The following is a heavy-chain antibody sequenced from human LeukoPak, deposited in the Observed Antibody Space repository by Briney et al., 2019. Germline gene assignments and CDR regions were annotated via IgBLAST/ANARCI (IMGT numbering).Heavy chain of an antibody. J-gene: IGHJ1*01. D-gene: IGHD2-2*01. CDR1: GFTFRSYA. CDR3: ANIYPYCSSTSCSTH. V-gene: IGHV3-23*01. CDR2: ISGSGGST. Sequence: PGGSLRLSCAASGFTFRSYAMSWVRQAPGKGLEWVSAISGSGGSTYYADSVKGRFTVSRDNSKNTLYLQMNSLRAEDTAVYYCANIYPYCSSTSCSTHWGQGTLVTVSS.